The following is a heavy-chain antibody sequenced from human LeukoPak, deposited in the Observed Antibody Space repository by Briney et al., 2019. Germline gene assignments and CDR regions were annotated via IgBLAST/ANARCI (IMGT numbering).Heavy chain of an antibody. CDR1: GGSFSGYY. CDR3: AKAWLVRNWFDP. V-gene: IGHV4-34*01. Sequence: SETLSLTCAVYGGSFSGYYWSWIRQPPGQGLEWIGEINHSGSTNYSPSLKSRVTISVDTSKNQFSLKLSSVTAADTAVYYCAKAWLVRNWFDPWGQGTLVTVSS. D-gene: IGHD6-19*01. J-gene: IGHJ5*02. CDR2: INHSGST.